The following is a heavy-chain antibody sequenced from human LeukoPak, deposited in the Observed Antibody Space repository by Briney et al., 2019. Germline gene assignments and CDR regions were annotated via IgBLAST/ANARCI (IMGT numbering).Heavy chain of an antibody. J-gene: IGHJ4*02. D-gene: IGHD2-15*01. CDR1: GGSISSSY. V-gene: IGHV4-4*09. CDR3: ARRRSGGRDFDC. CDR2: IYSSGST. Sequence: PSETLSLTCAVSGGSISSSYWSWIRQPPGKGLEWIGYIYSSGSTNYNPSLKSRVTISVDTSKNQFSLELTSVTAADTAVYYCARRRSGGRDFDCWGQGTLVTVSS.